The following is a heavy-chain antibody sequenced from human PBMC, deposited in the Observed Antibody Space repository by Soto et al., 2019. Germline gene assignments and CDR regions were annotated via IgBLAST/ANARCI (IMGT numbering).Heavy chain of an antibody. CDR2: ISYDGSDK. Sequence: GGSLRLSCAASGFTFSSYSMNWVRQAPGKGLEWVAAISYDGSDKKYADSVKGRFTISGDNSKDTLYLQMDSLRPDDTAVYYCARPPFDSSGYYPNWGQGTLVTVSS. CDR1: GFTFSSYS. CDR3: ARPPFDSSGYYPN. J-gene: IGHJ4*02. V-gene: IGHV3-30*03. D-gene: IGHD3-22*01.